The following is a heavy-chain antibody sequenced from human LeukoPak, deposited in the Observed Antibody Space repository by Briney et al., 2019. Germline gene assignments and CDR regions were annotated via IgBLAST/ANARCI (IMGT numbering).Heavy chain of an antibody. Sequence: SETLSLTCAVYGGSFSGYYWSWIRQPPGKGLGWIGEINHSGSTNYNPSLKSRVTISVDTSKNQFSLKLSSVTAADTAVYYCARVTGIAAARRANWFDPWGQGTLVTVSS. D-gene: IGHD6-13*01. CDR2: INHSGST. CDR3: ARVTGIAAARRANWFDP. CDR1: GGSFSGYY. J-gene: IGHJ5*02. V-gene: IGHV4-34*01.